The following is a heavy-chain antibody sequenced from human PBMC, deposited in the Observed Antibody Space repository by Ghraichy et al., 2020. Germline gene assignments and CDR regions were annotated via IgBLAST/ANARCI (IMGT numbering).Heavy chain of an antibody. D-gene: IGHD3-3*01. V-gene: IGHV3-30*04. Sequence: GSLRLSCAASGFTFSSYAMHWVRQAPGKGLEWVAVISYDGSNKYYADSVKGRFTISRDNSKNTLYLQMNSLRAEDTAVYYCARDRFLEWYPPASMDVWGQGTTVTVSS. CDR2: ISYDGSNK. J-gene: IGHJ6*02. CDR1: GFTFSSYA. CDR3: ARDRFLEWYPPASMDV.